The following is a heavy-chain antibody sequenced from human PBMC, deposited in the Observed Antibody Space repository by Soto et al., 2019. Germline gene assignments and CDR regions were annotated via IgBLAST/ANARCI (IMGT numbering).Heavy chain of an antibody. Sequence: QEQLVQSGAEVKKPGSSVKVSCKASGVLFSSYPISWVRQVPGQGLEWMGGIIPVFQTAYYTQRFQGRVTITADESTNTAYMELSSLRSEDTAIYYCARGGSGYTWFHEFWGQGTLVTVSS. D-gene: IGHD3-22*01. CDR1: GVLFSSYP. J-gene: IGHJ4*02. CDR2: IIPVFQTA. V-gene: IGHV1-69*01. CDR3: ARGGSGYTWFHEF.